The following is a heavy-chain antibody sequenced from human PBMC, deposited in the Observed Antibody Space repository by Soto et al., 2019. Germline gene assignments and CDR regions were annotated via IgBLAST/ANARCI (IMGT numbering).Heavy chain of an antibody. CDR3: VREPWGFSGTWYDY. V-gene: IGHV3-74*01. CDR2: INHDGSKT. J-gene: IGHJ4*02. Sequence: PWGSLILTCATSQCSFSRYWMHWVRQVPGKGPAWVSRINHDGSKTEYADSVKGRFTISRDNTNNTLYLQMNSLRVEDTAMYYCVREPWGFSGTWYDYWGQGTLVTVFS. CDR1: QCSFSRYW. D-gene: IGHD6-13*01.